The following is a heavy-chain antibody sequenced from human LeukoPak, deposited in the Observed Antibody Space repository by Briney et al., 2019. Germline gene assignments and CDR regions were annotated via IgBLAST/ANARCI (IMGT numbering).Heavy chain of an antibody. CDR2: ISPRSDII. J-gene: IGHJ4*02. Sequence: PGGSLRFSCTASGFTLRDFSMNWVRQAPGKGLELVSHISPRSDIISYADSVKGRFTISRDNAKNSLYLQMNSLRGEDMAVYYCVRDHDWAFDYWGQGTLVPVSS. CDR1: GFTLRDFS. CDR3: VRDHDWAFDY. D-gene: IGHD3-9*01. V-gene: IGHV3-48*01.